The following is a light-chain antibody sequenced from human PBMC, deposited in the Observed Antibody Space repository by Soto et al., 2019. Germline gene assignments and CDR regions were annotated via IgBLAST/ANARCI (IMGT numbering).Light chain of an antibody. J-gene: IGKJ3*01. CDR2: AAS. V-gene: IGKV1-27*01. CDR1: PGISNY. CDR3: PKYNSAPRS. Sequence: DIQMTQSPSSLSASVGDRVTITCRASPGISNYLAWYQQKPGKVPKLLIYAASTLQLGVPSRFSGSGSGTDFTLTISSLPPEDVATYYGPKYNSAPRSFGPGPKVDIK.